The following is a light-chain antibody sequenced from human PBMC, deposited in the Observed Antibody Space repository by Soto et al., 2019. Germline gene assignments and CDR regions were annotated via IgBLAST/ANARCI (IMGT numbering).Light chain of an antibody. CDR3: SSYAGSNIVV. CDR1: SSDVGGYNF. Sequence: QSALTQPPSASGSPGQSGTISCTGTSSDVGGYNFVSWYQQHPGKAPKLIIYEVSKRPSGVPDRFSGSKSGNTASLTVSGLQAEDEADYSCSSYAGSNIVVFGGGTKLTVL. V-gene: IGLV2-8*01. J-gene: IGLJ3*02. CDR2: EVS.